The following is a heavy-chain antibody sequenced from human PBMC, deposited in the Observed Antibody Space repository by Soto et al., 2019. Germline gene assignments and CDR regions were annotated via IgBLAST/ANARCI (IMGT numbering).Heavy chain of an antibody. J-gene: IGHJ3*01. Sequence: EVQLVESGGGLVQPGGSLRLSCVASGFTFSDYAMRWVRQAPGKGLEWVSAIGSAAKRTYYADSVMGRFTISRDSPRNMLFLEMNRLRVEDTAVYYCATRPVESEAFEVWGHGTMVIVSS. V-gene: IGHV3-23*04. CDR1: GFTFSDYA. CDR2: IGSAAKRT. CDR3: ATRPVESEAFEV.